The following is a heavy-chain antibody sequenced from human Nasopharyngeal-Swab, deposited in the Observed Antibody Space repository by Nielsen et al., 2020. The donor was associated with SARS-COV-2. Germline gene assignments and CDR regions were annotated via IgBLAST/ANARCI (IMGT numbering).Heavy chain of an antibody. V-gene: IGHV4-4*07. D-gene: IGHD6-13*01. J-gene: IGHJ4*02. CDR2: IYTSGST. CDR3: ARDPYAYSSSWYDDSGYFDY. Sequence: WIRQPPGKGLEWIGSIYTSGSTNYNPSLKSRVTMSVDTSKNQFSLKLSSVTAADTAVYYCARDPYAYSSSWYDDSGYFDYWGQGTLVTVSS.